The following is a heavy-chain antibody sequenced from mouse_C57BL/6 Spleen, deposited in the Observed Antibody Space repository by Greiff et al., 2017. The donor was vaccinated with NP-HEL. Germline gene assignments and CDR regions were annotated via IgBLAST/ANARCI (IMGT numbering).Heavy chain of an antibody. J-gene: IGHJ1*03. CDR3: ARTYGSYWYFDV. D-gene: IGHD2-1*01. CDR1: GFTFSDYY. CDR2: ISNGGGST. Sequence: EVKLMESGGGLVQPGGSLKLSCAASGFTFSDYYMYWVRQTPEKRLEWVAYISNGGGSTYYPDTVKGRFTISRDNAKNTLYLQMSRLKSEDTAMYYCARTYGSYWYFDVWGTGTTVTVSS. V-gene: IGHV5-12*01.